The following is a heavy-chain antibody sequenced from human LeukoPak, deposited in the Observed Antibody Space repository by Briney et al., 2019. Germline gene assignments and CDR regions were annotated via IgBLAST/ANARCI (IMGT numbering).Heavy chain of an antibody. J-gene: IGHJ3*02. CDR1: GFSINIGYY. CDR3: AGISTTSLYADAFDI. Sequence: SETLSLTCIVSGFSINIGYYWGWIRQPPGKGLECIGTIYHTGTTYYNPSLKSRVTMSVDTSKNQFSLKLNSVTAADTAVYYCAGISTTSLYADAFDIWGQGTRVTVSS. V-gene: IGHV4-38-2*02. D-gene: IGHD2/OR15-2a*01. CDR2: IYHTGTT.